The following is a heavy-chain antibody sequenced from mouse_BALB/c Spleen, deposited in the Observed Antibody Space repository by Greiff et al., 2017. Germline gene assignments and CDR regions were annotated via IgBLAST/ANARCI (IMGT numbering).Heavy chain of an antibody. J-gene: IGHJ2*01. Sequence: DVKLQESGPGLVKPSQSLSLTCTVTGYSITSDYAWNWIRQFPGNKLEWMGYISYSGSTSYNPSLKSRISITRDTSKNQFFLQLNSVTTEDTATYYCARREYGNYPYYFDYWGQGTTLTVSS. D-gene: IGHD2-1*01. V-gene: IGHV3-2*02. CDR3: ARREYGNYPYYFDY. CDR1: GYSITSDYA. CDR2: ISYSGST.